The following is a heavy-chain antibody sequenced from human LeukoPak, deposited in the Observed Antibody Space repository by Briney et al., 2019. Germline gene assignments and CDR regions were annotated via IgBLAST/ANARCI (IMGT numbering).Heavy chain of an antibody. V-gene: IGHV3-30*04. CDR3: ARDHTTTSSSWYTYFYYGMDV. D-gene: IGHD6-13*01. CDR2: ISYDGSNK. J-gene: IGHJ6*02. CDR1: GFTFSSYA. Sequence: GRSLRLSCAASGFTFSSYAMHWVRQAPGKGLEWVAVISYDGSNKYYADSVKGRFTISRDNSKNTLYLQMNSLRTEDTAVYYCARDHTTTSSSWYTYFYYGMDVWGQGTTVTVSS.